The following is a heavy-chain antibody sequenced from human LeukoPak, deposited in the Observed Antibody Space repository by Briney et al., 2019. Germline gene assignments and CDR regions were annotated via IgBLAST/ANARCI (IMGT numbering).Heavy chain of an antibody. CDR2: IYYSGST. J-gene: IGHJ4*02. Sequence: SETLSLTCTVSGGSISSSSYYLGWIRQPPGKGLEWIGGIYYSGSTYYNPSLKSRFTISVDTSKNQFSLKLTSVTAADTAVYFCARVSGMVETFDSWGQGTLVTVSS. CDR1: GGSISSSSYY. CDR3: ARVSGMVETFDS. V-gene: IGHV4-39*07. D-gene: IGHD2-15*01.